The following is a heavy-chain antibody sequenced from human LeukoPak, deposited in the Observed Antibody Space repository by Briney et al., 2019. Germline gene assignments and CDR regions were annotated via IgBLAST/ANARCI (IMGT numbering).Heavy chain of an antibody. CDR3: AKEGYDILTGYFPSDH. Sequence: GGSLRLSCAASGFTFSSYAMSWVRQAPGKGLEWVSAISGSGGSTYYADSVKGRFTISRDNSKNTLYLQMNSLRAEDTAVYYCAKEGYDILTGYFPSDHWGQGTLVTVSS. V-gene: IGHV3-23*01. J-gene: IGHJ4*02. D-gene: IGHD3-9*01. CDR2: ISGSGGST. CDR1: GFTFSSYA.